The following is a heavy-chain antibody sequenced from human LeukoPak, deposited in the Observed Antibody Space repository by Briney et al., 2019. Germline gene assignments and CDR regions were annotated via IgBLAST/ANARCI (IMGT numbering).Heavy chain of an antibody. D-gene: IGHD3-10*01. Sequence: GGSLRLSCAASGFTFSGSAMHWVRQASGKGLEWVGRIRSKANSYATAYAASVKGRFIISRDDSKNTAYLQITSLKTEATAVYYCTRLTYGSGATFMDVWGKGTTVTVSS. CDR2: IRSKANSYAT. CDR1: GFTFSGSA. CDR3: TRLTYGSGATFMDV. J-gene: IGHJ6*03. V-gene: IGHV3-73*01.